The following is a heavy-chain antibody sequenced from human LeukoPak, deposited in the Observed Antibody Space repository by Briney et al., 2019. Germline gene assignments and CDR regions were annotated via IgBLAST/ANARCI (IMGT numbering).Heavy chain of an antibody. J-gene: IGHJ3*02. V-gene: IGHV4-4*07. Sequence: PSETLSLTCTVSGGSISSYYWSWIRQPAGKGLEWIGRIYTSGSTNYNPSLKSRVTMSVDTSKNQFSLKLSSVTAADTAVYYCARRGSSWYWDAFDIWGQGTMVTVSS. CDR1: GGSISSYY. CDR3: ARRGSSWYWDAFDI. D-gene: IGHD6-13*01. CDR2: IYTSGST.